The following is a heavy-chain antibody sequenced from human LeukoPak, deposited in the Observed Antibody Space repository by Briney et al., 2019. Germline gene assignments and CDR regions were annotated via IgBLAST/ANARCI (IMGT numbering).Heavy chain of an antibody. J-gene: IGHJ6*02. CDR2: IIPILGIA. D-gene: IGHD5-24*01. Sequence: SVKVSCKSSGGTFSSYAISWVRQAPGQGLEWMGRIIPILGIANYAQKFQGRVTITADESTSTAYMELSSLRSEDTAVYYCARDGGRDGYNVYYYYGMDVWGQGTTVTVSS. V-gene: IGHV1-69*04. CDR1: GGTFSSYA. CDR3: ARDGGRDGYNVYYYYGMDV.